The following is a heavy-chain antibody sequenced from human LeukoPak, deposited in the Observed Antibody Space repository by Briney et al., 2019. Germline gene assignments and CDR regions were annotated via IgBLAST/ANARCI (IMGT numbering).Heavy chain of an antibody. Sequence: SETLSLTCTVSGYSISSGYYWGWIRQPPGKGLEWIGSIYHSGSTYYNPSLKSRVTISVDTSENQFSLKLSSVTAADTAVYYCARASTQGETDYWGQGTLVTVSS. CDR2: IYHSGST. J-gene: IGHJ4*02. V-gene: IGHV4-38-2*02. CDR1: GYSISSGYY. D-gene: IGHD3-10*01. CDR3: ARASTQGETDY.